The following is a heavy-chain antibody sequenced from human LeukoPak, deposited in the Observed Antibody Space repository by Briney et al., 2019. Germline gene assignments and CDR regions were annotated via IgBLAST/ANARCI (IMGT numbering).Heavy chain of an antibody. CDR1: GFTFSSYW. CDR2: IAKDGSEK. V-gene: IGHV3-7*01. D-gene: IGHD2-15*01. Sequence: GGSLRLSCAASGFTFSSYWMSWVRQAPGKGLEWVARIAKDGSEKHYVDSVKGRFTISRDNAKKSLYLQVNSLRIEDTAVYYCAREGTPGYFDSWGQGTLVTVSS. CDR3: AREGTPGYFDS. J-gene: IGHJ4*02.